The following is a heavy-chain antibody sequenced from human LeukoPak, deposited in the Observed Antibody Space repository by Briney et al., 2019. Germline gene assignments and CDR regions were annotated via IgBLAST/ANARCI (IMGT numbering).Heavy chain of an antibody. V-gene: IGHV3-30*02. CDR3: ASRVTTSLDY. CDR2: IRSDGTNK. D-gene: IGHD4-11*01. CDR1: GFTFSSYG. Sequence: GGSLRLSCAASGFTFSSYGMRWVRQAPGKGLEWVAFIRSDGTNKYYADSLKGRFTISRDNSKNTLYLQMNSLRAEDTAVYYCASRVTTSLDYWGQGTLVTVSS. J-gene: IGHJ4*02.